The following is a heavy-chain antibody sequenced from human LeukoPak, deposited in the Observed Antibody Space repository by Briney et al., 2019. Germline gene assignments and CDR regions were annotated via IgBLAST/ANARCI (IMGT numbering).Heavy chain of an antibody. CDR2: INPNSGGT. Sequence: GASVKVSCKASGYTFTGYYMHWVRQAPGQGLEWMGWINPNSGGTNYAQKFQGRVTMTRDTSISTAYMELSSLRSEDTAVYYCARVFVWYYYGSGSYYSWFDPWGQGTLVTVSS. CDR1: GYTFTGYY. CDR3: ARVFVWYYYGSGSYYSWFDP. D-gene: IGHD3-10*01. V-gene: IGHV1-2*02. J-gene: IGHJ5*02.